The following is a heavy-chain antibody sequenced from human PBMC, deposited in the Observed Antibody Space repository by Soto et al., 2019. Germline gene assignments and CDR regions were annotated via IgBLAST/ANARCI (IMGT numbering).Heavy chain of an antibody. CDR1: GGTFSSYA. V-gene: IGHV1-69*06. CDR2: IIPIFGTA. D-gene: IGHD1-26*01. CDR3: ARHFRESSGSSPLYY. Sequence: QVQLVQSAAEVKKPGSSVKVSCKASGGTFSSYAISWVRQAPGQGLEWMGGIIPIFGTANYAQKFQGRVTITADNSTSTAYMSLSSLRYEDTAVYYCARHFRESSGSSPLYYWGQGTLVTFSS. J-gene: IGHJ4*02.